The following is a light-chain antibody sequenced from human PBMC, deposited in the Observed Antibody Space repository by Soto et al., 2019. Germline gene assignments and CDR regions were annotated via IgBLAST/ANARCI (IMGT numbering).Light chain of an antibody. V-gene: IGKV1-8*01. CDR2: AAS. CDR3: LLDFSYFWA. Sequence: AIRMSQSPSPLSASTGDRVTINCRASQGISSYLAWYQQKPGKAPKLLIYAASTLQSGVPSRFSGSRSGTDFTLTISSLQPEDFATYYCLLDFSYFWAFGQGTKVDI. J-gene: IGKJ1*01. CDR1: QGISSY.